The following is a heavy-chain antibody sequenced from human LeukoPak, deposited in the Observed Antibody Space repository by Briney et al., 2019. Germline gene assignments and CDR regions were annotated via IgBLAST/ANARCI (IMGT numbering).Heavy chain of an antibody. CDR1: GFTFSTSA. J-gene: IGHJ4*02. Sequence: GGSLRLSCAAPGFTFSTSAMSWVRQAPGKGLEWFSAISSSGGSTYYADSVRGRFTISRDNSKNTLFLLMNSLRAEDTAVYSCAKDLPPGTVGFGYWGQGTLVTVSS. CDR2: ISSSGGST. V-gene: IGHV3-23*01. D-gene: IGHD1-7*01. CDR3: AKDLPPGTVGFGY.